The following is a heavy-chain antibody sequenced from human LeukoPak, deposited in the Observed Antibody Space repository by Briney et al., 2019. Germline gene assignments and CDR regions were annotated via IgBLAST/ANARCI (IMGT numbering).Heavy chain of an antibody. J-gene: IGHJ4*02. CDR1: GFTFTTYW. V-gene: IGHV3-7*03. D-gene: IGHD3-3*02. CDR3: VKDISDTTKGVYDY. Sequence: PGGSLRLSCAASGFTFTTYWMSWVRQAPGKGLEWVANIKQDGTEKYYVDSVKGRFTISRDNAKNSLYLQMNSLRAEDTALYYCVKDISDTTKGVYDYWGQGTLVTVSS. CDR2: IKQDGTEK.